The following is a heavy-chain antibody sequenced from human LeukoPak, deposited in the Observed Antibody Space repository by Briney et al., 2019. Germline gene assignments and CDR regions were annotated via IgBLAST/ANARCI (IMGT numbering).Heavy chain of an antibody. CDR3: AGRGSGSYFDY. CDR2: ISGSGGST. J-gene: IGHJ4*02. D-gene: IGHD3-10*01. Sequence: GGSLRLSYAASGFTFNTYGMNWVRQAPGKGLEWVSAISGSGGSTYYADSVKGRFTISRDNSKNTLYLQMNSLRAEDTAVYYCAGRGSGSYFDYWGQGTLVTVSS. CDR1: GFTFNTYG. V-gene: IGHV3-23*01.